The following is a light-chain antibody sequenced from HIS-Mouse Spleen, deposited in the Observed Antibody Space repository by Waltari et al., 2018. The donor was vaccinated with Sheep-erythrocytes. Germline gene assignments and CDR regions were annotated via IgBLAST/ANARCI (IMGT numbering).Light chain of an antibody. CDR3: QAWDSSTAWV. Sequence: SYELTQPPSVSVSPGQTASITCSGDTLGDKYAFWYQQKPGQSPVLVIYQDSKRPSGIPERFSGSNSGNTATLTISGTQAMDEADYYCQAWDSSTAWVFGGGTKLTVL. J-gene: IGLJ2*01. CDR1: TLGDKY. V-gene: IGLV3-1*01. CDR2: QDS.